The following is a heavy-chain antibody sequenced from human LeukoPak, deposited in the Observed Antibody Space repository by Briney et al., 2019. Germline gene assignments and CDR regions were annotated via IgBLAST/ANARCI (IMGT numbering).Heavy chain of an antibody. CDR3: ARDPDRWVKYFDY. Sequence: GGSLRLSCAASGFTFSSYSMNWVRQAPGKGLVWVSSISSSSSYIYYADSVKGRFTISRDNAKNSLYLQMNSLRAEDTAVYYCARDPDRWVKYFDYRGQGTLVTVSS. J-gene: IGHJ4*02. V-gene: IGHV3-21*01. D-gene: IGHD1-14*01. CDR2: ISSSSSYI. CDR1: GFTFSSYS.